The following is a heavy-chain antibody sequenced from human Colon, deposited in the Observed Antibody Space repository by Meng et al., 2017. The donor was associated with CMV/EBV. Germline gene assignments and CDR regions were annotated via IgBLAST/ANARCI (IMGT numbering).Heavy chain of an antibody. V-gene: IGHV1-2*02. CDR1: GYTFTDYN. Sequence: SVKVSCKASGYTFTDYNIHWVRQAPGQGLEWMGWINPHSGATNYAQKFQGRVTMTRDTSITTAYMDLSRLRYDDTAVYYCAREQWLVYYFDHWGQGTLVTVSS. D-gene: IGHD6-19*01. CDR2: INPHSGAT. J-gene: IGHJ4*02. CDR3: AREQWLVYYFDH.